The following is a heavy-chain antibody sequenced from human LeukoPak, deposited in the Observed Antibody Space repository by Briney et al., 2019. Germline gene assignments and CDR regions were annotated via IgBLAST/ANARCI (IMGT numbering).Heavy chain of an antibody. CDR1: GGSIRSYY. Sequence: SETLSLTCTVSGGSIRSYYWNWIRQPPGKGLEWIGYIYYSGSTIYNPSLKSRVTISVDTSKNQFSLKLSSVTAADTAVYYCARGSGGVTRVDYWGQGTLVTVSS. J-gene: IGHJ4*02. CDR3: ARGSGGVTRVDY. D-gene: IGHD4-17*01. V-gene: IGHV4-59*08. CDR2: IYYSGST.